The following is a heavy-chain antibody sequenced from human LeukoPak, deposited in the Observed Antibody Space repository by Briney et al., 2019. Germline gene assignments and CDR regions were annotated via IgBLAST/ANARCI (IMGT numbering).Heavy chain of an antibody. CDR3: ARDRSTTHFDY. Sequence: GRSLRLSCAASGFTFSSYGMHWVRQAPGKGLEWVAMIWYDGSNTYYADSVKGRFTISRDNSKDTLFLQMDSLRAEDTAVYYCARDRSTTHFDYWGQGTLVTVSS. CDR2: IWYDGSNT. D-gene: IGHD5/OR15-5a*01. CDR1: GFTFSSYG. V-gene: IGHV3-33*01. J-gene: IGHJ4*02.